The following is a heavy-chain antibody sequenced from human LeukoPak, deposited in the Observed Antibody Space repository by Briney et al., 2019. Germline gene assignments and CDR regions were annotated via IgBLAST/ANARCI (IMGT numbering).Heavy chain of an antibody. V-gene: IGHV3-7*01. J-gene: IGHJ4*02. CDR2: IKPDGSDK. Sequence: GGSLRLSCAASGFTFSSYAMHWIRQAPGKGLEWVGNIKPDGSDKYYVDSVKGRFTISRDSAKNSLYLQLNSLRAEDTAVYYCAGGYAWGQGTLVTVSS. D-gene: IGHD1-1*01. CDR1: GFTFSSYA. CDR3: AGGYA.